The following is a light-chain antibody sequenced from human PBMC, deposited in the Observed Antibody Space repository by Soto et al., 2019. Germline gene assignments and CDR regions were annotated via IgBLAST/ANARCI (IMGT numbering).Light chain of an antibody. J-gene: IGLJ7*01. CDR3: SSYTNINTRACV. V-gene: IGLV2-8*01. CDR1: SSDVGRYNY. CDR2: EVS. Sequence: QSALTQPPSASGSPGQSVTISCTGTSSDVGRYNYISWYQQRPGKAPKLIIYEVSKRPSGVPDRLSGSKSGNTASLTISGLQAEDEAEYYCSSYTNINTRACVFGTGTQLTVL.